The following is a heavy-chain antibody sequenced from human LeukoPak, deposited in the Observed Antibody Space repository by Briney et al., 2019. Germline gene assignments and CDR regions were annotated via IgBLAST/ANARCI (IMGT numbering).Heavy chain of an antibody. CDR2: ISGSGGST. CDR3: AKDEWTVTTSALDY. CDR1: GFTFSSYA. V-gene: IGHV3-23*01. Sequence: PGGSLRLSCAASGFTFSSYAMSWVRQAPGKRLEWVSAISGSGGSTYYADSVKGRFTISRDNSKNTLYLQMNSLRAEDTAVYYCAKDEWTVTTSALDYWGQGTLVTVSS. D-gene: IGHD4-17*01. J-gene: IGHJ4*02.